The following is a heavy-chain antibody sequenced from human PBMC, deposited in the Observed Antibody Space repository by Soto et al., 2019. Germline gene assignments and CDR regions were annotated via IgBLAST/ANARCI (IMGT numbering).Heavy chain of an antibody. J-gene: IGHJ4*02. D-gene: IGHD6-19*01. Sequence: QVQLVQSGAEVKEPGASVKVSCQASGYTFTSYYMHWVRQAPGQGLEWMGLINPSGGSTSYAQKFQGRVTMTRDTSTSTVYMELSSLRSEDTAVYDCARVAVAGTLDYWGQGTLVTVSS. CDR2: INPSGGST. CDR1: GYTFTSYY. V-gene: IGHV1-46*01. CDR3: ARVAVAGTLDY.